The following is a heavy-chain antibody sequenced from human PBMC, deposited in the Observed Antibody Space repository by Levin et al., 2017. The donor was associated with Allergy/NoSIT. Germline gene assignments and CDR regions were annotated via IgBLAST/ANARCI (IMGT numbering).Heavy chain of an antibody. CDR2: ISSTGSTI. CDR3: ARQLGNFWSGYNYFDY. V-gene: IGHV3-48*03. D-gene: IGHD3-3*01. CDR1: GFTFSSYE. Sequence: PGGSLRLSCAASGFTFSSYEMNWVRRAPGKGLEWVSYISSTGSTIYSADSVKGRFTISRDSAKNSLYLHMNSLRAEDTAVYYCARQLGNFWSGYNYFDYWGQGTLVTVSS. J-gene: IGHJ4*02.